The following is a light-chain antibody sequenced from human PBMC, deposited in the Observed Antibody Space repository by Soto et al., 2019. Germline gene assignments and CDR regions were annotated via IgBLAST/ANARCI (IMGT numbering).Light chain of an antibody. J-gene: IGLJ7*01. V-gene: IGLV2-23*01. CDR1: SSDVGNYNL. CDR2: EDT. Sequence: QSVLSQPASVSGARGQSITIYCTGTSSDVGNYNLVSWYQQYPGKAPKLMIFEDTTRPSGVSHRFSGSKSGNTASLTIAGLQPEDAADYYCCSYAGSSTMTFGGGTQLTVL. CDR3: CSYAGSSTMT.